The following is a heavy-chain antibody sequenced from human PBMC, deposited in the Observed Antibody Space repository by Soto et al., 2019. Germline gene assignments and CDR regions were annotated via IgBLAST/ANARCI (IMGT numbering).Heavy chain of an antibody. Sequence: PGGSLRLSCAASGFTFSSYWMHWVRQAPGKGLVWVSRINSDGSSTSYADSVKGRFTISRDNAKNTLYLQMNSLRAEDTAVYYCARGSMGYYYYYGMDVWGQGTTVTVSS. CDR3: ARGSMGYYYYYGMDV. CDR2: INSDGSST. V-gene: IGHV3-74*01. CDR1: GFTFSSYW. J-gene: IGHJ6*02. D-gene: IGHD3-10*01.